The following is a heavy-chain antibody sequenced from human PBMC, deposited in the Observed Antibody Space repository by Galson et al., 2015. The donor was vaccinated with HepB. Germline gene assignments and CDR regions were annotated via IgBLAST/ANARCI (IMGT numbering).Heavy chain of an antibody. V-gene: IGHV1-18*01. Sequence: SVKVSCKASGYSFSNYGLSWIRQAPGRGLEWLGWFSGYDGSTKSAQKFQGRLIMTTDTSTATAYMELRSLTSDDTAVYYCARDRNYICDSWGQGTLVTVSS. D-gene: IGHD1-7*01. CDR1: GYSFSNYG. J-gene: IGHJ4*02. CDR3: ARDRNYICDS. CDR2: FSGYDGST.